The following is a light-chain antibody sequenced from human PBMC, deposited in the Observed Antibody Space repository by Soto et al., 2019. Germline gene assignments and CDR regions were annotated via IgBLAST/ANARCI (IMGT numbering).Light chain of an antibody. CDR1: QGISNY. Sequence: DIQMTQSPSSLSASVGDRVTITCRASQGISNYLAWYQQKPGKVPKLLIYAASTSQSGVPSRFSGSGSGTDFPLTISSLQPEDVATYYCPKYNSAPRTFGQGTKVEIK. CDR3: PKYNSAPRT. CDR2: AAS. J-gene: IGKJ1*01. V-gene: IGKV1-27*01.